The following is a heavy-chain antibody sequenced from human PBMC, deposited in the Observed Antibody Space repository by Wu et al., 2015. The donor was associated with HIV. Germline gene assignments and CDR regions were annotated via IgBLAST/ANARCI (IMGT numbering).Heavy chain of an antibody. J-gene: IGHJ4*02. Sequence: QLVQSGAEVKKPGASVKVSCKASGYTFTSYGISWVRQAPGQGLEWMGWISAYNGNTNYAQKLQGRVTMTTDTSTSTAYMELRSLRSDDTAVYYCARDLGYCSSTSCYKSLYYFDYWGQGTLVTVSS. CDR3: ARDLGYCSSTSCYKSLYYFDY. CDR1: GYTFTSYG. V-gene: IGHV1-18*01. CDR2: ISAYNGNT. D-gene: IGHD2-2*02.